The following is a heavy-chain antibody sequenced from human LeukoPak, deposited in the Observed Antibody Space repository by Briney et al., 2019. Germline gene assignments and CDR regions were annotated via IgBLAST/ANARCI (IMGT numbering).Heavy chain of an antibody. D-gene: IGHD3-22*01. J-gene: IGHJ4*02. V-gene: IGHV3-64*01. CDR3: ARWSSSGSDY. CDR1: GFTFSSYA. CDR2: ISSNGGST. Sequence: GGSLRLSCAASGFTFSSYAMHWVRQAPGKGLEYVSAISSNGGSTYYANSVKGRFTISRDNSKNTLYLQMGSLRAEDMAVYHCARWSSSGSDYWGQGTLVTVSS.